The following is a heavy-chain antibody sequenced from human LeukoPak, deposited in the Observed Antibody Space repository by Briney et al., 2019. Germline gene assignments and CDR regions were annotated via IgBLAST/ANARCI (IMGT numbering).Heavy chain of an antibody. D-gene: IGHD1-26*01. J-gene: IGHJ4*02. CDR3: ARHPWGIVGAERHFDY. CDR1: GGSISSYY. CDR2: IYYSGST. V-gene: IGHV4-59*08. Sequence: SETLSLTCTVSGGSISSYYWSWIRQPPGKGLEWIGYIYYSGSTNYNPSLTSRVTISVDTSKNQFSLKLSSVTAADTAVYYCARHPWGIVGAERHFDYWGQGTLVTVSS.